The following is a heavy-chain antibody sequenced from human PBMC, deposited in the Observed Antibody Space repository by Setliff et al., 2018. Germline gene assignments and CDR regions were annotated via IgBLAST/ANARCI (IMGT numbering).Heavy chain of an antibody. J-gene: IGHJ3*02. CDR3: AREEPYSGSYLGGAFDI. CDR2: IYTSGST. D-gene: IGHD1-26*01. V-gene: IGHV4-4*08. CDR1: GGSISSYY. Sequence: SETLSLTCTVSGGSISSYYWSWIRQPPGKGLEWIGYIYTSGSTNYNPSLKSRITLSVEPSKNQFSLRVSSVTAADTAVYYCAREEPYSGSYLGGAFDIWGQGTMVTVSS.